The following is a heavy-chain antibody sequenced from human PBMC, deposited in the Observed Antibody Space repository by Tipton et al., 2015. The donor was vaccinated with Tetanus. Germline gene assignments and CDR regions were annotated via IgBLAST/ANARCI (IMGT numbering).Heavy chain of an antibody. CDR3: ARDRGDYIYYGMDV. CDR1: GYTFTGYY. J-gene: IGHJ6*02. Sequence: QVQLVQSGAEVKKPGASLKVSCKASGYTFTGYYLYWVRQAPGQGLEWMGWIDPNSGGTVYAQKFQGRVTMTRDTSISTAYMELRSLRSDDTAVYYCARDRGDYIYYGMDVWGPGTMVTVS. D-gene: IGHD3-22*01. V-gene: IGHV1-2*02. CDR2: IDPNSGGT.